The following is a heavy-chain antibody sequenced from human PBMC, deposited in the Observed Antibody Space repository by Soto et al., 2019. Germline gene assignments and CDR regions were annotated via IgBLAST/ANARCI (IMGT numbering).Heavy chain of an antibody. CDR1: GETVGRDA. V-gene: IGHV1-18*04. Sequence: GSLKVSCTASGETVGRDAITCVRQAPGQGLEWMGWISAYNGNTNYAQKLQGRVTMTTDTSTSTAYMELRSLRSDDTAVYYCARGLWFGELNPFDPWGQGTLVTVS. D-gene: IGHD3-10*01. J-gene: IGHJ5*02. CDR2: ISAYNGNT. CDR3: ARGLWFGELNPFDP.